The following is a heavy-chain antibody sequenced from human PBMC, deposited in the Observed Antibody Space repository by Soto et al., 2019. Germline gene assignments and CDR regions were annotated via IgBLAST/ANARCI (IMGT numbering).Heavy chain of an antibody. J-gene: IGHJ4*02. D-gene: IGHD5-18*01. CDR3: ARGFRGYSYGRLEC. CDR1: GCTFSSYA. CDR2: IIPIFGTA. Sequence: SVKVSCKASGCTFSSYAISWVRQAPGQGLEWMGGIIPIFGTANYAQKFQGRVTITADESTSTAYMELSSLRSEDTAVYYCARGFRGYSYGRLECWGQGTPVSVSS. V-gene: IGHV1-69*13.